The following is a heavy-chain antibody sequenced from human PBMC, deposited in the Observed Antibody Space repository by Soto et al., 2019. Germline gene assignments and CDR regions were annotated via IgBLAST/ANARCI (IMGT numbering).Heavy chain of an antibody. J-gene: IGHJ6*02. V-gene: IGHV1-69*13. CDR3: ARNWNSRPYYGMDV. CDR1: GGTFSSYA. D-gene: IGHD1-7*01. CDR2: IIPIFGTA. Sequence: ASVKVSCKASGGTFSSYAISWVRQAPGQGLEWMGGIIPIFGTANYAQKFQGRVTITADESTSTAYMELSSLRSEDTAVYYCARNWNSRPYYGMDVWGQGTTVTVSS.